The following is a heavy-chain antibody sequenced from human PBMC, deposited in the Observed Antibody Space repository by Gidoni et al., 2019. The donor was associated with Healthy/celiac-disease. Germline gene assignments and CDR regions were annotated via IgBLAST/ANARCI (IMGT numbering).Heavy chain of an antibody. Sequence: VQLVQSGAELKKPGASVKVSCQASGYPFTSYGISWVRQAPGQGLEWMGWISAYNGNTNYAQKLKGRVTMTTDTSTSTAYMELRSLRSDDTAVYYCARDPPYCSGGSCYPGTDYWGQGTLVTVSS. CDR2: ISAYNGNT. J-gene: IGHJ4*02. V-gene: IGHV1-18*01. D-gene: IGHD2-15*01. CDR3: ARDPPYCSGGSCYPGTDY. CDR1: GYPFTSYG.